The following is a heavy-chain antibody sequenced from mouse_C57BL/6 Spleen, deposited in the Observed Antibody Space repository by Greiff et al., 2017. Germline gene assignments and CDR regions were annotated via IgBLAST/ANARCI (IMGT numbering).Heavy chain of an antibody. CDR1: GYAFSSSW. J-gene: IGHJ2*01. D-gene: IGHD1-1*01. V-gene: IGHV1-82*01. Sequence: VQLQQSGPELVKPGASVKISCKASGYAFSSSWMNWVKQRPGKGLEWIGRIYPGDGDTNYNGKFQGKATLPADKSSSTAYMQLSSLTSEDSAVYFCAGAVVAPYYFDYWGQGTTLTVSS. CDR3: AGAVVAPYYFDY. CDR2: IYPGDGDT.